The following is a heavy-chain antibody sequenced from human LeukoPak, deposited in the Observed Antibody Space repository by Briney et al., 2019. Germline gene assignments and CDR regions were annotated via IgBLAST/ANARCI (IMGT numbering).Heavy chain of an antibody. CDR2: VSYRGSVSYRGNT. J-gene: IGHJ4*02. D-gene: IGHD3-10*01. CDR1: GGSISSSSDS. CDR3: ARHGSGSFYNPNDY. Sequence: SETLSFNCTVSGGSISSSSDSWGWIRQPPGKGLEWIGSVSYRGSVSYRGNTNYNPSLESRVTISVDASKNQFFLNLSSVTAADTAVYYCARHGSGSFYNPNDYWGQGTLVTVSS. V-gene: IGHV4-61*05.